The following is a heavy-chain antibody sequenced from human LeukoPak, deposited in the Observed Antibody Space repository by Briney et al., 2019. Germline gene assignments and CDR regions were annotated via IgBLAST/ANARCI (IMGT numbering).Heavy chain of an antibody. CDR3: AKEATVTTNWLDP. Sequence: GGSLRLSCAASGFTVNSYGMHWVRQAPGKGLEGVAVTSYAGNNQYYADSVKGRFTVSRDNSKNTLYLQMNSLRPEDTAVYYCAKEATVTTNWLDPWGQGTLVTVSS. CDR1: GFTVNSYG. V-gene: IGHV3-30*18. J-gene: IGHJ5*02. CDR2: TSYAGNNQ. D-gene: IGHD4-17*01.